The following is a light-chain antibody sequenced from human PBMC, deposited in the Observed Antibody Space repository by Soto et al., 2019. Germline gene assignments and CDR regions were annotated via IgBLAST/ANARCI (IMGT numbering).Light chain of an antibody. CDR1: SSNIGGNS. CDR2: DDN. Sequence: QSVLTQPPSVSAAPGQKVTISCSGSSSNIGGNSVSWYQQLPGTAPKLLIYDDNKRPSGIPDRFSGSKSGTSATLGITGFQTGDEADYYCGSWDSSLTTGMFGGGTKVTVL. J-gene: IGLJ3*02. V-gene: IGLV1-51*01. CDR3: GSWDSSLTTGM.